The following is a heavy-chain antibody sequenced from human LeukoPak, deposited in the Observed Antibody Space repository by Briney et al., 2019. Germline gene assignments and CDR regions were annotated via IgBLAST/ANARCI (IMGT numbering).Heavy chain of an antibody. J-gene: IGHJ1*01. V-gene: IGHV4-38-2*02. CDR2: ISHSGNT. CDR1: GYSIGSGYY. CDR3: ARGLL. Sequence: SETLSLTCTVSGYSIGSGYYWGWIPQSPGKGLEWIGKISHSGNTLYNPSLKSRVTISIDISKNQFSLNLTSVTAADTAIYYCARGLLWGQGTLVTVSS.